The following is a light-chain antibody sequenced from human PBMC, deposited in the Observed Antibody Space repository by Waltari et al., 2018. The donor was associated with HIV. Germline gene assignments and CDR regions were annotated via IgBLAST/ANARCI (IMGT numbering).Light chain of an antibody. J-gene: IGKJ1*01. V-gene: IGKV3-20*01. CDR3: HQYDSLPGT. Sequence: IVLTQSPGTLSLSPGERGTLSCRASQTLTSNSLAWYQQKVGQAPRLLIFGASRRATGIPDRFSGSGSGADFTLTISRLEPEEFAVYYCHQYDSLPGTFGQGTRVEIK. CDR2: GAS. CDR1: QTLTSNS.